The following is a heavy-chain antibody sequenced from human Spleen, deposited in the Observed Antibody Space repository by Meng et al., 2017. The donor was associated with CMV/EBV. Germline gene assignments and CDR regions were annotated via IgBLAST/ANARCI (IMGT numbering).Heavy chain of an antibody. D-gene: IGHD3-10*01. CDR3: AKDREYYGSGNTIDY. V-gene: IGHV3-23*03. CDR2: IYSGGSST. J-gene: IGHJ4*02. CDR1: GFTFSSYA. Sequence: GGSLRLSCAASGFTFSSYAMSWVRQAPGKGLEWVSVIYSGGSSTYYADSVKGRFTISRDNSKNTLYLQMNSLRAEDTAVYYCAKDREYYGSGNTIDYWGQGTLVTVSS.